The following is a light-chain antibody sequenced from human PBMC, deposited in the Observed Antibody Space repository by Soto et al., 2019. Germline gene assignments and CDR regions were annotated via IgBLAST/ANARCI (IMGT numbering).Light chain of an antibody. Sequence: DIQMTQSPSTLSASVGDTVTVTCRASQSVSGWLAWYQQKPGEAPKLLIYDASALPPGVSSSFSGSGSETKYTLTIASLLPDDCATYYCQQYETFSGRFGTGTKVEI. CDR2: DAS. J-gene: IGKJ4*02. CDR1: QSVSGW. CDR3: QQYETFSGR. V-gene: IGKV1-5*01.